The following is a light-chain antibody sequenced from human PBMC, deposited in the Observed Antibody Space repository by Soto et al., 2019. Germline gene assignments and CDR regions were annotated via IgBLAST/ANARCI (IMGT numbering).Light chain of an antibody. Sequence: DIVLTQSPATLALSPGERATLSCRASQTVGIYLAWYQHKPGQAPRLLIYDASIMATGIPARFSGSGSGTDFTLTISSLEPEDFAVYYCQQRAGWPPLSFGGGSKVQIK. CDR2: DAS. V-gene: IGKV3-11*01. CDR3: QQRAGWPPLS. CDR1: QTVGIY. J-gene: IGKJ4*01.